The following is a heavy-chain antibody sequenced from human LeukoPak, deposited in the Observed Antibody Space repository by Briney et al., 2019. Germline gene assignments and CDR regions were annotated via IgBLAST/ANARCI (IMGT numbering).Heavy chain of an antibody. V-gene: IGHV3-23*01. Sequence: GGSLRLSCAASGFTFSTYAMSWVRQAPGKGLEWVSAISGTGGRTYYADYVKGWFTISRDNSKNTLYLQMNSLRAEDTAIFYCAKDPNRYCGGDCYSDYWGQGTLVTVSS. CDR2: ISGTGGRT. D-gene: IGHD2-21*01. J-gene: IGHJ4*02. CDR3: AKDPNRYCGGDCYSDY. CDR1: GFTFSTYA.